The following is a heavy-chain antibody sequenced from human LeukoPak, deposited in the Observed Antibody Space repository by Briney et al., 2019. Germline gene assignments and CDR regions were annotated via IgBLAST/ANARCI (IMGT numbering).Heavy chain of an antibody. CDR2: SSAYNGNT. V-gene: IGHV1-18*01. J-gene: IGHJ4*02. D-gene: IGHD3-3*01. CDR1: GYTFTSYG. Sequence: ASVKVCCKASGYTFTSYGISWVRQAPGQGLEWMGWSSAYNGNTNYAQKLQGRVTMTTDTSTSTAYMELRSLRSDDTAVYYCASIPTSLGLRFLQYWGQGTLVTVSS. CDR3: ASIPTSLGLRFLQY.